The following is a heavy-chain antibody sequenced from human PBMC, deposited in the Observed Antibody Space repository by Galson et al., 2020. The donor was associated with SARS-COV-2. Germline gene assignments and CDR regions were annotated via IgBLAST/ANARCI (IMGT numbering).Heavy chain of an antibody. Sequence: ASETLSLTCTVSGGSISSSSYYWGWIRQPPGKGLEWIGSLYYSGRTYYNPSLKSRVTISVDKSKNQFSLRLSSVTAADTAVYYCARHPRSGRVMVAAGAFDLWGQGTMVTVSS. CDR2: LYYSGRT. V-gene: IGHV4-39*01. J-gene: IGHJ3*01. D-gene: IGHD2-15*01. CDR3: ARHPRSGRVMVAAGAFDL. CDR1: GGSISSSSYY.